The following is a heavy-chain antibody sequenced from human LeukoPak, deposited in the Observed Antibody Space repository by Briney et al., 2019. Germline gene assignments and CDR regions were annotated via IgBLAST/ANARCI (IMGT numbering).Heavy chain of an antibody. CDR1: GFTFSSYS. D-gene: IGHD6-13*01. J-gene: IGHJ4*02. CDR2: ISSSSCYI. V-gene: IGHV3-21*01. CDR3: ARDLRSSSLLDY. Sequence: GGSLRLSCAASGFTFSSYSMNWVRQAPGKGLEWVSSISSSSCYIYYADSLKGRFTISGDNSKNTLYLQMNSLRAEDTAVYYCARDLRSSSLLDYWGQGTLVTVSS.